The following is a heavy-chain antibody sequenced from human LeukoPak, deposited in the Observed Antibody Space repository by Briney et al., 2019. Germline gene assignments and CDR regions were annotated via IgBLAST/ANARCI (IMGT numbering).Heavy chain of an antibody. CDR1: GYTFTSYG. Sequence: GASVKVSCKASGYTFTSYGISWVRQAPGQGLEWMGWISAYNGNTNYAQKLQGRVTMTTDTSTSTAYMELRSLRSDDTAVYYRARDGRYSGYEDFDYWGQGTLVTVSS. CDR2: ISAYNGNT. V-gene: IGHV1-18*01. D-gene: IGHD5-12*01. J-gene: IGHJ4*02. CDR3: ARDGRYSGYEDFDY.